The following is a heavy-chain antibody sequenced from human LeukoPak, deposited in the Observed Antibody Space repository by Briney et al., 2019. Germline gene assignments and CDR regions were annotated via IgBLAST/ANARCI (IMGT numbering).Heavy chain of an antibody. J-gene: IGHJ4*02. D-gene: IGHD3-22*01. CDR3: ARGSGRYYDSSGYYYRY. V-gene: IGHV4-34*01. CDR2: INHSGST. CDR1: GGSFSGYY. Sequence: SETLSLTCAAYGGSFSGYYWSWIRQPPGKGLEWIGEINHSGSTNYNPSLKSRVTISVDTSKNQFSLKLSSVTAADTAVYYCARGSGRYYDSSGYYYRYWGQGTLVTVSS.